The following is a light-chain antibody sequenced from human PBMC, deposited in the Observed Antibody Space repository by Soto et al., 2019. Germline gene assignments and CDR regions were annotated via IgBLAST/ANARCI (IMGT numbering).Light chain of an antibody. J-gene: IGLJ2*01. CDR3: QTWGTGFHVV. CDR1: SGHSSYA. CDR2: LNSDGSH. V-gene: IGLV4-69*02. Sequence: QSVLTQSPSASASLGASVKLTCTLSSGHSSYAIAWHQQQPEKGPRYLMKLNSDGSHSKGDGIPDRFSGSSSGAERSLTISSLQSEDEADYYCQTWGTGFHVVFGGGTKLTVL.